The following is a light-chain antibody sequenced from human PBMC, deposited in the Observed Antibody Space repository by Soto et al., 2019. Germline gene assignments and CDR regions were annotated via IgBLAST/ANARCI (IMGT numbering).Light chain of an antibody. J-gene: IGLJ3*02. Sequence: QSALTQPASVSGSPVQSITISCTGTSSDVGGYNYLSLYQQHPGKAPKVMIFEVHNRPSGVSNRFSGSKSGNTASLTISGLQAEDEADYYCSSYTSSGTPVFGGGTKVTVL. V-gene: IGLV2-14*01. CDR1: SSDVGGYNY. CDR2: EVH. CDR3: SSYTSSGTPV.